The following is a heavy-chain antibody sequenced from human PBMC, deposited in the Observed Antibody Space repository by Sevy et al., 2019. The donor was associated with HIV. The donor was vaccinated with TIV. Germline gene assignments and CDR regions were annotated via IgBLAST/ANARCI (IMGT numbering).Heavy chain of an antibody. CDR1: GFTFSSYA. J-gene: IGHJ4*02. Sequence: GGSLRLSCAASGFTFSSYAMSWVRQAPGKGLEWVSAISGSGGSTYYADSVKGRFTISRDNSKNTLYLQMKSLRAEDTAVYYCAKVGGYGDYYDSSGNFDYWGQGTLVTVSS. D-gene: IGHD3-22*01. CDR3: AKVGGYGDYYDSSGNFDY. V-gene: IGHV3-23*01. CDR2: ISGSGGST.